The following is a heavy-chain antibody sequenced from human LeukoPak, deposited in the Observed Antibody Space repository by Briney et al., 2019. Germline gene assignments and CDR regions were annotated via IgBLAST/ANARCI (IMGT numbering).Heavy chain of an antibody. J-gene: IGHJ3*02. V-gene: IGHV4-30-2*01. CDR3: ARGDIHSGSEPIDI. CDR1: GASISSGAYF. Sequence: SETLSLTCTASGASISSGAYFWSWIRQPPGKGLEWIGYIYHSGSTYYNPSLKSRVTISVDRSKNQFSLKLSSVTAADTAVYYCARGDIHSGSEPIDIWGQGTMVTVSS. CDR2: IYHSGST. D-gene: IGHD1-26*01.